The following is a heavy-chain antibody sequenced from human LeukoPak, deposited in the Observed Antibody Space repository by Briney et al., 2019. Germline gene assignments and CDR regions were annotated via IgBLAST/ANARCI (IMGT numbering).Heavy chain of an antibody. D-gene: IGHD6-19*01. CDR2: IFHSGST. J-gene: IGHJ4*02. CDR1: GASIIGPKW. Sequence: SGTLSLTCTVSGASIIGPKWWNWVRLSPGKGMEWIGEIFHSGSTHYNPSLKSRVTISVDTSKNQFSLILTSVTDADTAVYYCATSSGWYRYDSWGQGTLVTVSS. CDR3: ATSSGWYRYDS. V-gene: IGHV4-4*02.